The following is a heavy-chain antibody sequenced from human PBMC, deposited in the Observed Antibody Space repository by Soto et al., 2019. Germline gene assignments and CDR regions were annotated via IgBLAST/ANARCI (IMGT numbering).Heavy chain of an antibody. CDR1: GYTFTDYG. J-gene: IGHJ4*02. V-gene: IGHV1-18*01. CDR2: ISAKNGDT. Sequence: QVQLVQSGADVKKPGASVRVSCKASGYTFTDYGITWVRQDPGQGLEWMGWISAKNGDTNLAQKFRGRVTLTTDTSTGTAYMDLRSLTPDDTAVYYCARDPPETPSDYWGQGTLVTVSS. CDR3: ARDPPETPSDY.